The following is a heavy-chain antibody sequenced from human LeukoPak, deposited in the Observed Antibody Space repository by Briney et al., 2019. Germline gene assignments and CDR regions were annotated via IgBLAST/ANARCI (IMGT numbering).Heavy chain of an antibody. CDR1: GGSISGSY. V-gene: IGHV4-4*09. CDR2: IYSTGST. D-gene: IGHD2-15*01. Sequence: SETLSLTCTVSGGSISGSYWNWIRQPPGKGLEWIGYIYSTGSTNYNPSLNSRVTISIDTSKNRFSLRLSSVTAADTAVFYCARRRKSAYSDAFDIWGQGTMVTVSS. CDR3: ARRRKSAYSDAFDI. J-gene: IGHJ3*02.